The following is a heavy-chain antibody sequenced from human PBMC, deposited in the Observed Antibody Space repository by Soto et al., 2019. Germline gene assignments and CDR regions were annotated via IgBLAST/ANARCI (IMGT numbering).Heavy chain of an antibody. CDR1: GGSISSYY. J-gene: IGHJ3*02. Sequence: SETVSLSCTVSGGSISSYYWSWIRQPPGKGLEWIGYIYYSGSTNYNPSLKSRVTISVDTSKNQFSLKLSSVTAADTAVYYCARDSRYYDILTGYGDAFDIWGQGTMVTGSS. V-gene: IGHV4-59*01. D-gene: IGHD3-9*01. CDR3: ARDSRYYDILTGYGDAFDI. CDR2: IYYSGST.